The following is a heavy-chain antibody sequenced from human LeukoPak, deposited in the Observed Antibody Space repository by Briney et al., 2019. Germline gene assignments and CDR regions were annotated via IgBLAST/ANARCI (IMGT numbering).Heavy chain of an antibody. D-gene: IGHD1-26*01. CDR1: GGSISSYY. J-gene: IGHJ4*02. Sequence: SETLSLTCTVSGGSISSYYWSWVRQPPGKGLEWIGYIYYSGSTNYNPSLKSRVTISVDTSKNQFSLKLSSVTAADTAVYYCARERSGSYYDYWGQGTLVTVSS. CDR3: ARERSGSYYDY. V-gene: IGHV4-59*01. CDR2: IYYSGST.